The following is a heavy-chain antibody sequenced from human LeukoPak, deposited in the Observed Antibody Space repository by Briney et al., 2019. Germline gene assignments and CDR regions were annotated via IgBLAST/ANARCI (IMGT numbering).Heavy chain of an antibody. CDR1: GFTFCSSA. CDR3: AKDRGTAMALDY. Sequence: GGSLRLSCAAPGFTFCSSAMSWVRQAPGKGVEWVSTIGDSGSSTYYADSVKGRFTISRDNSKNTLYLQMNSLRAEDTAVYYCAKDRGTAMALDYWGQGTLVTVSS. V-gene: IGHV3-23*01. CDR2: IGDSGSST. D-gene: IGHD5-18*01. J-gene: IGHJ4*02.